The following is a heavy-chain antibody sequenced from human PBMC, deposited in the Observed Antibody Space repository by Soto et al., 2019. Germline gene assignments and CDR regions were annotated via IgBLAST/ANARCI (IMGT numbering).Heavy chain of an antibody. J-gene: IGHJ4*02. Sequence: AGGSLRLSCAASGFTFSNAWMSWVRQAPGKGLEWVGRIKSKTDGGTTDYAAPVRGRFTISRDDSKNTLYLQMNSLKTEDTAVYYCTTRFAYSSGWYDYWGQGTLVTVSS. CDR3: TTRFAYSSGWYDY. CDR2: IKSKTDGGTT. V-gene: IGHV3-15*01. CDR1: GFTFSNAW. D-gene: IGHD6-19*01.